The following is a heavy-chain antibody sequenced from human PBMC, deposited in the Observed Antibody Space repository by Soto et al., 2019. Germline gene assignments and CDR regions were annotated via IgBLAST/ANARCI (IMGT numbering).Heavy chain of an antibody. V-gene: IGHV1-69*13. J-gene: IGHJ4*02. D-gene: IGHD6-13*01. CDR1: GGTFSSYA. Sequence: GASVKVSCKASGGTFSSYAISWVRPAPVQGLEWMGGIIPIFGTANYAQKFQGRVTITADESTSTAYMELSSLRSEDTAVYYCAAVDAGAGTYSPFDYRGQGTLVTV. CDR3: AAVDAGAGTYSPFDY. CDR2: IIPIFGTA.